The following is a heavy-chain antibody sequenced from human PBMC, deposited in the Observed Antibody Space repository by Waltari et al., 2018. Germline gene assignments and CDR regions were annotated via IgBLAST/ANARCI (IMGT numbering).Heavy chain of an antibody. CDR3: AVPPRRGSSWYYFDY. V-gene: IGHV4-34*01. J-gene: IGHJ4*02. CDR2: INHSGST. D-gene: IGHD6-13*01. CDR1: GGSFSGYY. Sequence: QVQLQQWGAGLLKPSATLALTCAVYGGSFSGYYWSWIRQPPGKGLEWIGEINHSGSTNYNPSLKSRVTISVDTSKNQFSLKLSSVTAADTAVYYCAVPPRRGSSWYYFDYWGQGTLVTVSS.